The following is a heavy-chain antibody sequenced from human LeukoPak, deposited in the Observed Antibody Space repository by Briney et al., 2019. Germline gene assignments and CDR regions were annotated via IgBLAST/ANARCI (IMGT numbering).Heavy chain of an antibody. CDR2: IKQDGSEK. CDR3: ASTVLLWFGESRWDYFDY. J-gene: IGHJ4*02. D-gene: IGHD3-10*01. Sequence: GGSLRLSWAASGFTFSSYWMSWVRQAPGKGLEWVANIKQDGSEKYYVDSVKGRFTISRDNAKNSLYLQMNSLRAEDTAVYYCASTVLLWFGESRWDYFDYWGQGTLVTVSS. V-gene: IGHV3-7*01. CDR1: GFTFSSYW.